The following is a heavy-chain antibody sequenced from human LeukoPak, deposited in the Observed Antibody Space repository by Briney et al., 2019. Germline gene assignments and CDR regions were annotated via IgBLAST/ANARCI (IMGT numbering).Heavy chain of an antibody. CDR2: MNPNSGNT. V-gene: IGHV1-8*01. D-gene: IGHD3-9*01. CDR1: GYIFTSYD. CDR3: ARDDEYFDWLFLH. J-gene: IGHJ4*02. Sequence: GASVKVSCKASGYIFTSYDINWVRQATGQGLEWMGWMNPNSGNTGYAQKFQGRVTMTRNTSISTAYMELSSLRSEDTAVYYCARDDEYFDWLFLHWGQGTLVTVSS.